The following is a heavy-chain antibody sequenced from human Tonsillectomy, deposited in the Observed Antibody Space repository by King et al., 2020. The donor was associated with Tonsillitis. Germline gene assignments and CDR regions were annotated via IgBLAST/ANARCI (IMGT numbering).Heavy chain of an antibody. CDR3: ARVASYYYDSSGYPYYFDY. V-gene: IGHV4-34*01. CDR1: GGSFSGYY. D-gene: IGHD3-22*01. CDR2: INHSGST. Sequence: VQLQQWGAGLLKPSETLSLTCAVYGGSFSGYYWSWIRQPPGKGLEWIGEINHSGSTNYNPSLKSRVTISVNTSKNQFSLKLSSVTAADTAVYYCARVASYYYDSSGYPYYFDYWGQGTLVTVSS. J-gene: IGHJ4*02.